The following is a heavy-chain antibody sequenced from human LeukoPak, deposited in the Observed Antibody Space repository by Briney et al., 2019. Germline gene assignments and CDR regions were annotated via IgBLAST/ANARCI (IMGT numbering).Heavy chain of an antibody. CDR3: ASGGYSYGLDY. Sequence: SVKVSCKASGGTFSSYPINWVRQAPGQGLEWMGGIIPIFGTANYAQRFQGRVTITTDESTSTAYMELSSLRSEDTAVYYCASGGYSYGLDYWGQGTLVTVSS. J-gene: IGHJ4*02. CDR1: GGTFSSYP. V-gene: IGHV1-69*05. CDR2: IIPIFGTA. D-gene: IGHD5-18*01.